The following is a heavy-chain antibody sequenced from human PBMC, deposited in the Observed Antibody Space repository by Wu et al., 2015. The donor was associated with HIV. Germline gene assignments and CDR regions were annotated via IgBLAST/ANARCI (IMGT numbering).Heavy chain of an antibody. CDR2: INPSGGST. CDR3: ARYIAYCYFDF. V-gene: IGHV1-46*01. J-gene: IGHJ2*01. CDR1: GYIFTTYY. Sequence: QVQLVQSGAEVKKPGASVTVSCKASGYIFTTYYIHWVRQAPGQGLEWMGIINPSGGSTTYTQKFQGRVTMTRDTSTSTVYMKLSGLRSEDTAIYYCARYIAYCYFDFWGRGTLVTVSS.